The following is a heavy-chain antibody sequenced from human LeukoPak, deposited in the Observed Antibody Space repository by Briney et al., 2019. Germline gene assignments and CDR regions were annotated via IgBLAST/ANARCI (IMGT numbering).Heavy chain of an antibody. CDR1: GFPLRTRGVA. CDR3: AQRIGRGARPFDY. CDR2: VYWDDDK. D-gene: IGHD1-26*01. V-gene: IGHV2-5*02. J-gene: IGHJ4*02. Sequence: SGPTLVKPTQTLTLTCAFSGFPLRTRGVAVGWIRQPPRKALEWLALVYWDDDKRYSPSLESRLTIMKDTSKNQVVLIMTNMDPVDTATYYCAQRIGRGARPFDYWGQGTLVTVSS.